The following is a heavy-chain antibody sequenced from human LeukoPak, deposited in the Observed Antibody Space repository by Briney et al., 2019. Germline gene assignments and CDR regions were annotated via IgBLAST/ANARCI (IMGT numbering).Heavy chain of an antibody. J-gene: IGHJ4*02. Sequence: SETLSLTCTVSGGSISTYYWSWIRQPPGKGLEWIGYIYNSGSANYNPSLKSRVTISVDMSNNQFSLKLGSVTAADTAVYYCARDVSGSYYDGSDYWGQGAPVTVSS. CDR2: IYNSGSA. V-gene: IGHV4-59*01. D-gene: IGHD1-26*01. CDR1: GGSISTYY. CDR3: ARDVSGSYYDGSDY.